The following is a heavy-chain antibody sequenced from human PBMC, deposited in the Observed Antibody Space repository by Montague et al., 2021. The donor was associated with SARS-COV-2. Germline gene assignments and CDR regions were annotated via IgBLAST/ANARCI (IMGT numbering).Heavy chain of an antibody. CDR2: LFYSGSS. Sequence: ETLSLTCTVAGGSISSSNYYWGWIRQPPGKGLEWIGSLFYSGSSFYNPSLKSRVTISVDTSKNQFSLRLSSVTAADTAVYYCVAEWLARYYFDFWGQGTLVTVSS. CDR1: GGSISSSNYY. D-gene: IGHD6-19*01. J-gene: IGHJ4*02. V-gene: IGHV4-39*01. CDR3: VAEWLARYYFDF.